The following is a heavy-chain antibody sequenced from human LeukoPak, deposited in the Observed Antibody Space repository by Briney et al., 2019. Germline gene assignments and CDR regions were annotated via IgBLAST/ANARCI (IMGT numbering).Heavy chain of an antibody. CDR3: ARDGGIAAAVGGMAV. CDR2: IYYSGST. D-gene: IGHD6-13*01. CDR1: RGSISSSSYY. Sequence: SETLSLTCTVSRGSISSSSYYWGWIRQPPGKGLDWIGSIYYSGSTYYNPSLKSRVTISVDTSKNQFSLKLSSVTAADTAVYYCARDGGIAAAVGGMAVWGQRTTVTVSS. V-gene: IGHV4-39*07. J-gene: IGHJ6*02.